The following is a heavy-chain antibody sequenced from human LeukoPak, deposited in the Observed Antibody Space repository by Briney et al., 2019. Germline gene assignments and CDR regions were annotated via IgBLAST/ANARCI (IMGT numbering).Heavy chain of an antibody. CDR2: IYHSGST. CDR1: GGSISSYY. D-gene: IGHD2-2*01. Sequence: SETLSLTCTVSGGSISSYYWSWIRQPPGKGLEWIGYIYHSGSTYYNLSLKSRVTISVDRSKNQFSLKLSSVTAADTAVYYCARAPPVVPAAISYFDYWGQGTLVTVSS. J-gene: IGHJ4*02. CDR3: ARAPPVVPAAISYFDY. V-gene: IGHV4-59*12.